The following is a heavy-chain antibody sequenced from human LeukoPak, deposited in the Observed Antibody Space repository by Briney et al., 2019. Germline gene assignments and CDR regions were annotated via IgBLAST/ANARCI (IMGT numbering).Heavy chain of an antibody. CDR2: IIPFFGTA. CDR3: AREATKNIVVVPAAIYYFDY. J-gene: IGHJ4*02. V-gene: IGHV1-69*13. D-gene: IGHD2-2*01. Sequence: SVKVSCKASEGTFSSYAISWVRQAPGQGLEWMGGIIPFFGTANYAQKFQGRVTITADESTSTAYMELSSLRSEDTAVYYCAREATKNIVVVPAAIYYFDYWGQGTLVTVSS. CDR1: EGTFSSYA.